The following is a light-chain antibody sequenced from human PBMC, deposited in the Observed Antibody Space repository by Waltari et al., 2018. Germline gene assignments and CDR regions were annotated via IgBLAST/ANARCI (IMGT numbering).Light chain of an antibody. CDR1: SSKIGANS. J-gene: IGLJ6*01. Sequence: QSVLPKPHSASEAARKSLTLTCSGSSSKIGANSVSLYHQVPGTAPKLLIYYNDQRPSGVSDRFSGSKSGTSASLAISGLQTEDEADYYCAAWDDSLSGPVFGSGTKLTVL. CDR3: AAWDDSLSGPV. CDR2: YND. V-gene: IGLV1-36*01.